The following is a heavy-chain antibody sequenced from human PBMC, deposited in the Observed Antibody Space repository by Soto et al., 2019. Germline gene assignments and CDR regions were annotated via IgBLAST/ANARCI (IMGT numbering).Heavy chain of an antibody. CDR2: INDYGTTI. V-gene: IGHV3-74*01. CDR1: GFNLGSYW. CDR3: ARGGLEPFDY. Sequence: EVQLVESGGGLVQPGGSLRLSCAASGFNLGSYWMHWVRQAPGKGLVWVSRINDYGTTINYAESLEGRLTISRDDAKSEVYPRMNNPRGEDPGVYYCARGGLEPFDYWGQGALVTVSS. D-gene: IGHD1-1*01. J-gene: IGHJ4*02.